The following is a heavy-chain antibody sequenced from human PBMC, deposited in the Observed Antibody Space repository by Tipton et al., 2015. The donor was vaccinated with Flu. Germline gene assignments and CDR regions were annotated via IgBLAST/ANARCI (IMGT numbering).Heavy chain of an antibody. V-gene: IGHV1-69*01. Sequence: QLVQSGAEVKKPGSSVTVSCKASGGTFNNHAISWVRQAPGQGLEWMGGVNPFFGPPKYAQKFQDRVTITADDSTSTAYMELSGLRSDDTAVYYCARDRAPGLERLDYFYMDVWGKGTTVTVSS. D-gene: IGHD3-10*01. J-gene: IGHJ6*03. CDR3: ARDRAPGLERLDYFYMDV. CDR2: VNPFFGPP. CDR1: GGTFNNHA.